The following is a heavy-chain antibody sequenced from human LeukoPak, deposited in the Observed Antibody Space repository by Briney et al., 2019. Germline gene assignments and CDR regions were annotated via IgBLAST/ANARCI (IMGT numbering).Heavy chain of an antibody. D-gene: IGHD4-11*01. CDR1: GGTFSSYA. CDR2: IIPIFGTA. Sequence: SVNVSCKASGGTFSSYAISWVRQAPGQGLEWMGGIIPIFGTANYAQKIQGRVTITTDESTSTAYMELSSLRSEDTAVYYCARAADPSTVTTDTYYYYYMDVWGKGTTVTVSS. J-gene: IGHJ6*03. V-gene: IGHV1-69*05. CDR3: ARAADPSTVTTDTYYYYYMDV.